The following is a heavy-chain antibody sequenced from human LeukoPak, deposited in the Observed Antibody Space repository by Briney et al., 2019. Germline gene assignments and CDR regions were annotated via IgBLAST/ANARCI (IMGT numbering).Heavy chain of an antibody. V-gene: IGHV3-7*01. Sequence: GGSLRLSCGASGFTFSNHWMTWVRQAPGKGLEWVANIEKDGSEKYYVDSVKGRFTISRDNAKNSLYLQMNSLRAEDTAVYYCARDNYGDYVEYYYYMDVWGKGTTVTVSS. CDR1: GFTFSNHW. CDR3: ARDNYGDYVEYYYYMDV. CDR2: IEKDGSEK. D-gene: IGHD4-17*01. J-gene: IGHJ6*03.